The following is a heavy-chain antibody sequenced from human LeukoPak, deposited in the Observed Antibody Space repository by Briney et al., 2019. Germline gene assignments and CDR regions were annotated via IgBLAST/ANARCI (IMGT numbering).Heavy chain of an antibody. V-gene: IGHV3-11*04. CDR2: ISSSGSYI. CDR1: GFTFSDYY. J-gene: IGHJ4*02. CDR3: ARVTLTGYYAFDN. D-gene: IGHD3-9*01. Sequence: GGSLRLSCAASGFTFSDYYMSWIRQAPGKGLEWVSSISSSGSYIYYADSVKGRFTISRDTAKSSLFLQMNSLRAEDTAMYYCARVTLTGYYAFDNWGQGTLVTVSS.